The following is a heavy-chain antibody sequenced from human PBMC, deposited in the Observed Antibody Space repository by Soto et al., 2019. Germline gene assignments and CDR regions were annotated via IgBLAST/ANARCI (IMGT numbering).Heavy chain of an antibody. CDR1: GFTFSSYG. Sequence: GGSLRLSCAASGFTFSSYGMHWVRQAPGKGLEWVTVIWYDGSNKYYADSVKGRFTISRDNSKNTLYLQMNSLRAEDTAVYYCARDWESGCLDYWGQGTLVTVSS. J-gene: IGHJ4*02. CDR3: ARDWESGCLDY. V-gene: IGHV3-33*01. CDR2: IWYDGSNK. D-gene: IGHD6-19*01.